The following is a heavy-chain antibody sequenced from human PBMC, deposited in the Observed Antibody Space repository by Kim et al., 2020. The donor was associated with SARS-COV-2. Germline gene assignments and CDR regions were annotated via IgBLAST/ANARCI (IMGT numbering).Heavy chain of an antibody. CDR3: TRGSFSSGWMFDY. Sequence: FNNPSLEGRVTISVASSKNQFSLKLTSVTAADTALYYCTRGSFSSGWMFDYWGQGSLVTVSS. D-gene: IGHD6-25*01. J-gene: IGHJ4*02. V-gene: IGHV4-30-2*04.